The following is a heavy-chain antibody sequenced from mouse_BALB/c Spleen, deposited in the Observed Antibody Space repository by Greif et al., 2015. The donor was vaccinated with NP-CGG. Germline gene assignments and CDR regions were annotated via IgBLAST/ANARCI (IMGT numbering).Heavy chain of an antibody. D-gene: IGHD4-1*01. V-gene: IGHV3-6*02. Sequence: EVKLMESGPGLVKPSQSLSLTCSVTGYSITSGYYWHWIRQFPGNKLEWMGYISYDGSNNYNPSLKNRISITRDTSKNQFFLKLNSVTTEDTATYYCAREGTGVDYWGQGTTLTVSS. CDR3: AREGTGVDY. CDR1: GYSITSGYY. CDR2: ISYDGSN. J-gene: IGHJ2*01.